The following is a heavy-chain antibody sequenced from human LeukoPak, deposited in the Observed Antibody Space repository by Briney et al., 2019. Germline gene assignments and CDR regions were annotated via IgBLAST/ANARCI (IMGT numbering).Heavy chain of an antibody. Sequence: PSETLSLTCAVYGGSFSGYYWSWIRQPPGKGLEWIGEINHSGSTNYNPSLKSRVTISVDTSKNQFSLKLSSVTAADTAVYYCAGELRYSSSWYSSSYYYGMDVWGQGTTVTVSS. CDR2: INHSGST. V-gene: IGHV4-34*01. D-gene: IGHD6-13*01. CDR1: GGSFSGYY. CDR3: AGELRYSSSWYSSSYYYGMDV. J-gene: IGHJ6*02.